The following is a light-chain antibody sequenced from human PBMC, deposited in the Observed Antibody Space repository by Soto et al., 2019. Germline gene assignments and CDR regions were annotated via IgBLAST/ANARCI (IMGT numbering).Light chain of an antibody. CDR2: GAS. Sequence: EIVLTQSPGTLSLSPGERATLSCRASQSVSSSYLAWYQQKTGQAPRLLIYGASSRATGIPDRFSGSGSATYITLNISRLEPEDVAVYYGQQYGSSAYTFGQGTKLEIK. J-gene: IGKJ2*01. CDR1: QSVSSSY. CDR3: QQYGSSAYT. V-gene: IGKV3-20*01.